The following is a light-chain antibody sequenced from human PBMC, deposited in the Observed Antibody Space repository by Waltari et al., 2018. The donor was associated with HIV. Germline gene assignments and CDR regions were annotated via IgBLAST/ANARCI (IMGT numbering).Light chain of an antibody. Sequence: QSALTQPASVSGSPGRSITISCTGPCSAVGGHNYVSGYQPHPGKAPKLMIDEVSKRPSGVANRCSGSKSGNTASLTSSGLQAEDEADYYCSSYTSSSTLGFGGGTKLTVL. V-gene: IGLV2-14*01. CDR1: CSAVGGHNY. CDR3: SSYTSSSTLG. CDR2: EVS. J-gene: IGLJ2*01.